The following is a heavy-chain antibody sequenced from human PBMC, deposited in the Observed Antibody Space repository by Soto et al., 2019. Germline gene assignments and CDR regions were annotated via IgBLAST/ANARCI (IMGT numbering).Heavy chain of an antibody. CDR2: IYWNDDK. Sequence: GPTLVNPTQTLTLTCTLSGISLSTSGVGLGWIRQTPGKALEWLALIYWNDDKHYNPSLRTRLTITKDTSKNQAVLTMTNMDPVDTATYYCARGLATLPVFAFDIWDQGTVVTVSS. V-gene: IGHV2-5*01. D-gene: IGHD6-6*01. J-gene: IGHJ3*02. CDR3: ARGLATLPVFAFDI. CDR1: GISLSTSGVG.